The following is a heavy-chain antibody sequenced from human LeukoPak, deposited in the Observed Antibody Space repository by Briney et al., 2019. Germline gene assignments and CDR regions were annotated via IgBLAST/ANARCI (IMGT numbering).Heavy chain of an antibody. CDR3: ARERLLRRGDAFDI. Sequence: SETLSLTCTVSGGSISSYYWSWIRQPAGKGLEWIGRIYASGNTNYNPSLKSRVTMSIETSKNQFSLKVTSVTAADTAVYYCARERLLRRGDAFDIWGQGTMVSVSS. D-gene: IGHD2/OR15-2a*01. CDR1: GGSISSYY. J-gene: IGHJ3*02. V-gene: IGHV4-4*07. CDR2: IYASGNT.